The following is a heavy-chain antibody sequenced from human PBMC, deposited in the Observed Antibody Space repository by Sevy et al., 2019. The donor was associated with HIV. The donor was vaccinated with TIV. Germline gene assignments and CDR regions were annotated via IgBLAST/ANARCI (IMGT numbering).Heavy chain of an antibody. CDR1: GFTFSSYA. D-gene: IGHD2-21*02. J-gene: IGHJ1*01. CDR3: AKGCGDCHPNYAEYFQH. CDR2: ISGSGDRI. Sequence: GGSLRLSCAASGFTFSSYAMNWVRQAPGKGLEWVSAISGSGDRIYYADSLKGRFTISRDNSKNTLYLQINSLRAEDTAVYYCAKGCGDCHPNYAEYFQHWGQGTLVTVSS. V-gene: IGHV3-23*01.